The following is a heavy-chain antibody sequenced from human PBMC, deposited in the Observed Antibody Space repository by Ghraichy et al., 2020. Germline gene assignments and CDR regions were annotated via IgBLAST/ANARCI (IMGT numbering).Heavy chain of an antibody. CDR2: IIPILGIA. CDR1: GGTFSSYA. D-gene: IGHD4-17*01. V-gene: IGHV1-69*04. J-gene: IGHJ4*02. CDR3: AREVHYGDYGNDY. Sequence: SVKVSCKASGGTFSSYAISWVRQAPGQGLEWMGRIIPILGIANYAQKFQGRVTITADKSTSTAYMELSSLRSEDTAVYYCAREVHYGDYGNDYWGQGTLVTISS.